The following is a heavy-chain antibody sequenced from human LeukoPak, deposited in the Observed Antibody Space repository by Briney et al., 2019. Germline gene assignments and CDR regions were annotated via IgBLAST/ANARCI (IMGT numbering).Heavy chain of an antibody. J-gene: IGHJ4*02. CDR1: GFTFSSYA. Sequence: GGSLRLSCAGSGFTFSSYAMSWVRQAPGKGLEWVTAISGSGGSTYYADSVKGRFTISRDNSKNTLYLQMNSLRAEDTAVYYCAKDRLWFGEFIFDYWGQGTLVTVSS. CDR3: AKDRLWFGEFIFDY. D-gene: IGHD3-10*01. V-gene: IGHV3-23*01. CDR2: ISGSGGST.